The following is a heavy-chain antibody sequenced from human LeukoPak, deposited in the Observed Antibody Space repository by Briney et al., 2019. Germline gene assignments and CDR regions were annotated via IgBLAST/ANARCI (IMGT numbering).Heavy chain of an antibody. J-gene: IGHJ5*02. V-gene: IGHV4-34*01. CDR2: INHSGST. D-gene: IGHD4-17*01. CDR3: ARGFPFDYGSFWFDP. Sequence: PSETLSLTCAVYGGSFSGYYWSWIRQPPGKGLEWIGEINHSGSTNYNPSLKSRVTISIDTSKNQFSLKLSSVTAADTAAYYCARGFPFDYGSFWFDPWGQGTLVTVSS. CDR1: GGSFSGYY.